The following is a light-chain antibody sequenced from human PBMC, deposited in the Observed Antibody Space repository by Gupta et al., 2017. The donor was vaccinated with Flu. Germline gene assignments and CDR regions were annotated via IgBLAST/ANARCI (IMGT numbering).Light chain of an antibody. Sequence: PATLSLSPGERATLSCRASQSVGSYLAWYQQKPVQAPRLLIYDTSNRATGIPARFSGSGSGTDFTLTISSLEPEDFAVYYCHQRNNWGITFGQGTRMEIK. CDR2: DTS. J-gene: IGKJ5*01. CDR3: HQRNNWGIT. CDR1: QSVGSY. V-gene: IGKV3-11*01.